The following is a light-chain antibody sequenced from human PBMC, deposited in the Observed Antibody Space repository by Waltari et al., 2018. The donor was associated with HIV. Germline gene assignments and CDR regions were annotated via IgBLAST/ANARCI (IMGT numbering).Light chain of an antibody. CDR2: DAS. CDR3: QQYNNWPPGT. V-gene: IGKV3-15*01. Sequence: EIVMTQSPATLSVSPGERATLSCRASQSVSSNLAWYQQKPGQAPRLLIYDASTRATGIPARFSGSGSGTYVTLTISSLQSEDFAVYYCQQYNNWPPGTFGQGAKLEIK. J-gene: IGKJ2*01. CDR1: QSVSSN.